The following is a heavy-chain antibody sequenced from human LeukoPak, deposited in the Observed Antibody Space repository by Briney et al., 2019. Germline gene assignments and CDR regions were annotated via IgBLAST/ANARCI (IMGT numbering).Heavy chain of an antibody. CDR2: ISYDGSNK. V-gene: IGHV3-30*04. CDR3: ARELGRGSGSLYYGMDV. Sequence: GGSLRLSCAASGFTFSSYAMHWVRQAPGKGLEWVAVISYDGSNKYYADSVRGRFTISRDNSKNTLYLQMNSLRAEDTAVYYCARELGRGSGSLYYGMDVWGKGTTVTVSS. CDR1: GFTFSSYA. J-gene: IGHJ6*04. D-gene: IGHD3-10*01.